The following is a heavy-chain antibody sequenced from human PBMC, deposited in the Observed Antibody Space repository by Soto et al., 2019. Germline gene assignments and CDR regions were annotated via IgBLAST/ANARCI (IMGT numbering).Heavy chain of an antibody. J-gene: IGHJ6*02. Sequence: HGESLKISCKGSGYSFTSYWIGWVRQMPGKGLEWMGIIYPGDSDTRYSPSFQGQVTISADKSISTAYLQWSSLKASDTAMYYCARHGSGSFLFYYYYGMDVWGQGTTVTVSS. V-gene: IGHV5-51*01. CDR3: ARHGSGSFLFYYYYGMDV. D-gene: IGHD1-26*01. CDR1: GYSFTSYW. CDR2: IYPGDSDT.